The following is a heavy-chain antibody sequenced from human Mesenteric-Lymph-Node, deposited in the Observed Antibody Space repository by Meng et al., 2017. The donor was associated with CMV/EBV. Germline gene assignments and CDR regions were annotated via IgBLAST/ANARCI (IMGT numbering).Heavy chain of an antibody. Sequence: ASVKVSCKASGYTFTGYYMHWVRQATGQGLEWMGWINPNSGGTNYAQKFQGRVTMTRDTSISTAYMELSRLRSDDTAVYYCARSGSSWYSGKRFDYWGQGTLVTVSS. J-gene: IGHJ4*02. CDR2: INPNSGGT. D-gene: IGHD6-13*01. V-gene: IGHV1-2*02. CDR1: GYTFTGYY. CDR3: ARSGSSWYSGKRFDY.